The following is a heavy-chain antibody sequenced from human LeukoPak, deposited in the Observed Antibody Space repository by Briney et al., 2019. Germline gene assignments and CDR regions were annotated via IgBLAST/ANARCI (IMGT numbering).Heavy chain of an antibody. CDR3: ARALNRRITMVRGRFYYYYGMDV. D-gene: IGHD3-10*01. J-gene: IGHJ6*02. Sequence: GGSLRLSCAASGFTFSSYSMNWVRQAPGKGLEWVSYISSSSSTIYYADSVKGRFTISRDNAKNSLYLQLNSLRAEDTAVYYCARALNRRITMVRGRFYYYYGMDVWGQGTTVTVSS. CDR1: GFTFSSYS. CDR2: ISSSSSTI. V-gene: IGHV3-48*04.